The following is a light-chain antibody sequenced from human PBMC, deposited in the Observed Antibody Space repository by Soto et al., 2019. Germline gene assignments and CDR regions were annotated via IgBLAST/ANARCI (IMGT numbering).Light chain of an antibody. Sequence: EIVLTQSPGTLSLTPGERATLSCRASQTVTTTYLTWYQQKPGQAPRLLMHGASNRAPGIPDRFSGSGSGTDFILTISRLEPEDFAFYYCQQYGLSPRTFGRGTKVEIK. V-gene: IGKV3-20*01. CDR3: QQYGLSPRT. J-gene: IGKJ1*01. CDR1: QTVTTTY. CDR2: GAS.